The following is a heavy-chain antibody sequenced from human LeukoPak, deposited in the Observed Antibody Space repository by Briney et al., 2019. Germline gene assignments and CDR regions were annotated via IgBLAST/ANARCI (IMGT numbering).Heavy chain of an antibody. J-gene: IGHJ6*02. CDR3: ARAQASYYYYGMDV. CDR2: IWYDGSNK. CDR1: GFTFSSYG. V-gene: IGHV3-33*01. Sequence: GGSLRLSCAASGFTFSSYGMHWVRQAPGKGLEWVAVIWYDGSNKYYADSVKGRFTISRDNSKNTLFLQMNSLRAEDTAVYYCARAQASYYYYGMDVWGQGTTVTVSS.